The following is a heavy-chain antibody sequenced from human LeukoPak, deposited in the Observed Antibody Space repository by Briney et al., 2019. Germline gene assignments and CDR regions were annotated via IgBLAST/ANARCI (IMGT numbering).Heavy chain of an antibody. Sequence: GESLKISCKGSGYNFTNYWISWVRQMPGEGLEWTGRIDPSNSYTNYSPPFQGHVTISADRSISTAYLQWNSLKASDTAMYYCARHADYHILTGFDYWGQGTLVTVS. J-gene: IGHJ4*02. CDR1: GYNFTNYW. D-gene: IGHD3-9*01. CDR3: ARHADYHILTGFDY. V-gene: IGHV5-10-1*01. CDR2: IDPSNSYT.